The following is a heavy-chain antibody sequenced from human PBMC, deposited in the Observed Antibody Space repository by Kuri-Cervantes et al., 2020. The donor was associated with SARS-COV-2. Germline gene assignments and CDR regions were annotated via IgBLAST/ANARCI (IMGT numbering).Heavy chain of an antibody. CDR3: AKDPYYYDSSGYYYVDWFDP. Sequence: GESLKISCAASGFTFSSYAMSWVRQAPGKGLEWVSAISGSGGSTYYADSVKGRFTISRDNSKNTLYLQMNSLRAEDTAVYCCAKDPYYYDSSGYYYVDWFDPWGQGTLVTVSS. J-gene: IGHJ5*02. V-gene: IGHV3-23*01. CDR2: ISGSGGST. D-gene: IGHD3-22*01. CDR1: GFTFSSYA.